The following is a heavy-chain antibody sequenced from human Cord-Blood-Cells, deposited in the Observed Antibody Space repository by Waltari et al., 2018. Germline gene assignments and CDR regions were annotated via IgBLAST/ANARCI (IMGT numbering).Heavy chain of an antibody. CDR3: ARDPYDFWSGYYIDY. CDR2: INPNSGGT. CDR1: GYTFTGYY. D-gene: IGHD3-3*01. V-gene: IGHV1-2*02. J-gene: IGHJ4*02. Sequence: QVQLVQSGAEVKKPGASVKVSCKASGYTFTGYYMHWVRQAPGQGLEWMGWINPNSGGTNYAQKFQGRVTMTRDTSISTAYMELSRLRSDDTAVYYCARDPYDFWSGYYIDYWGQGTLVTVSS.